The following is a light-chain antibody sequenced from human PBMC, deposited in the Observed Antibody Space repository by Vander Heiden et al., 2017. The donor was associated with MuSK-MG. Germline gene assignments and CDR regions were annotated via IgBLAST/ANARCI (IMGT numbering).Light chain of an antibody. CDR3: ATRDNSCV. CDR1: SNNVGSYA. J-gene: IGLJ3*02. Sequence: QSALTQEASVSGTVGQKVTLSCTGNSNNVGSYAVGWYQQISHGAPKSVMFENSLPSGIPDRFSGSKSGTTASLTSSGLEPEDETHHYGATRDNSCVFGGGTKLTVL. V-gene: IGLV1-36*01. CDR2: ENS.